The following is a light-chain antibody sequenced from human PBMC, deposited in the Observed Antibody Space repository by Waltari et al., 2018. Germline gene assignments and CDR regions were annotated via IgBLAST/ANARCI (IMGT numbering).Light chain of an antibody. V-gene: IGLV2-23*02. CDR1: SSDVGPYNL. Sequence: QSALTQPASVSGSPGQSITISCSGSSSDVGPYNLVSWYQQHPGKVPKLMIYEVTERPLGVSNRFSASKSGNTASLTISGLQAEDEADYYCCSYAGSNTYVFGTGTKVIVL. CDR3: CSYAGSNTYV. CDR2: EVT. J-gene: IGLJ1*01.